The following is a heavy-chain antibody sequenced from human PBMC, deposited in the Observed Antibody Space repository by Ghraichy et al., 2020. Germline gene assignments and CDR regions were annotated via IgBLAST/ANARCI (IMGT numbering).Heavy chain of an antibody. J-gene: IGHJ5*02. CDR2: IKQDGSEK. CDR3: ARPPYSSSSPDWFDP. CDR1: GFTFSSYW. Sequence: SCAASGFTFSSYWMSWVRQAPGKGLEWVANIKQDGSEKYYVDSVKGRFTISRDNAKNSLYLQMNSLRAEDTAVYYCARPPYSSSSPDWFDPWGQGTLVTVSS. D-gene: IGHD6-6*01. V-gene: IGHV3-7*05.